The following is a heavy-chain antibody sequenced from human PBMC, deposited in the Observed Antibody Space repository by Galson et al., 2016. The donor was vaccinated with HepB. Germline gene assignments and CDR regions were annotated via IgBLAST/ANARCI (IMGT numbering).Heavy chain of an antibody. CDR1: GLTFSTYA. CDR3: AKSPASYGDYWLDP. V-gene: IGHV3-23*01. D-gene: IGHD4-17*01. CDR2: ISAGGSR. Sequence: SLRLSCAASGLTFSTYAMNWVRQAAGKGLEWVSSISAGGSRYYADSVKGRFTISRDNSKNTLYLQMNSLRAEDTAVYYCAKSPASYGDYWLDPWGQGILVTVSS. J-gene: IGHJ5*02.